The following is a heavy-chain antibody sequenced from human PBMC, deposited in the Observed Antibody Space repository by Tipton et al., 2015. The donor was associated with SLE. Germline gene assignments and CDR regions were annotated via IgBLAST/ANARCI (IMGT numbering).Heavy chain of an antibody. V-gene: IGHV4-30-2*06. D-gene: IGHD4-11*01. CDR3: ARGGHSNSPNWFDP. J-gene: IGHJ5*02. Sequence: LRLSCPVSGGSISGGGYSWSWIRQSPGKGLEWIGSLYQSGSIHYNPSLENRVTISVDRSKNQFSLSLSSVTAADTAVYYCARGGHSNSPNWFDPWGQGTLITVSS. CDR1: GGSISGGGYS. CDR2: LYQSGSI.